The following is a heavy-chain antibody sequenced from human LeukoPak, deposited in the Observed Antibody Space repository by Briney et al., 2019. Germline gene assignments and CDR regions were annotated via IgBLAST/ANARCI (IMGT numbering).Heavy chain of an antibody. CDR3: ARAGGVHTYGNYFDY. CDR2: ISSSSSYT. J-gene: IGHJ4*02. Sequence: GGSLRLSCAASGFTFSDYYMSWIRQAPGKGLEWVSYISSSSSYTNYADSVKGRFTISRDNAKNSLFLQMNGLRAEDTAVYYCARAGGVHTYGNYFDYWGQGTLVTVSS. CDR1: GFTFSDYY. D-gene: IGHD3-10*01. V-gene: IGHV3-11*06.